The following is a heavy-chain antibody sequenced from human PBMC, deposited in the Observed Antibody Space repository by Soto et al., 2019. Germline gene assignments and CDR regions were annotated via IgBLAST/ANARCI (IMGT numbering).Heavy chain of an antibody. CDR3: ARDSGSYSNYYYGMEV. Sequence: ASVKVSCKASGYAFTGYYMHWVRQAPGQGLEWMGWINPNSGGTNYAQKFQGRVTMTRDTSISTAYMELSRLRSDDTAVYYCARDSGSYSNYYYGMEVWGQGTTVIVS. D-gene: IGHD1-26*01. J-gene: IGHJ6*01. CDR1: GYAFTGYY. V-gene: IGHV1-2*02. CDR2: INPNSGGT.